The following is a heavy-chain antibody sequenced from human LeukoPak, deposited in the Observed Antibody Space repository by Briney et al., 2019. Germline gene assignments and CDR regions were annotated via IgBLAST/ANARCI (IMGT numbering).Heavy chain of an antibody. Sequence: GGSLRLSCAASGFTFSTYVINWVRQAPGKGLEWVASISTSGSHTYYADSVKGRFTISRDNAKSSLYLQMNSLRAEDTAVYYCAKDPIAMIVVVPPLWGQGTLVTVSS. CDR2: ISTSGSHT. D-gene: IGHD3-22*01. CDR3: AKDPIAMIVVVPPL. CDR1: GFTFSTYV. J-gene: IGHJ4*02. V-gene: IGHV3-21*01.